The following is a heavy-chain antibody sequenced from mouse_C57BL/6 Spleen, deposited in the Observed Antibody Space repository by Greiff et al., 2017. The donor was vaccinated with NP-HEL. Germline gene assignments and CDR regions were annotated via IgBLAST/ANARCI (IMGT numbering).Heavy chain of an antibody. CDR1: GFTFTDYY. V-gene: IGHV7-3*01. CDR3: ARYPAAMDY. Sequence: EVMLVESGGGLVQPGGSLSLSCAASGFTFTDYYMSWVRQPPGKALEWLGFIRNKANGYTTEYSASVKGRFTISIDNSKSTLYLQMNALRAEDSATYYCARYPAAMDYWGQGTSVTVSS. CDR2: IRNKANGYTT. J-gene: IGHJ4*01.